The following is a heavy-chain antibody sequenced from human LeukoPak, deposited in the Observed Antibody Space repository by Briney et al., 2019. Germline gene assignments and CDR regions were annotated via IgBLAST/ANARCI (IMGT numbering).Heavy chain of an antibody. J-gene: IGHJ5*02. CDR2: IYYSGST. CDR3: ARHRTIFGVATRFDP. Sequence: SETLSLTCAVYGGSFSGYYWSWIRQPPGKGLEWIGSIYYSGSTYYNPSLKSRVTISVDTSKNQFSLKLSSVTAADTAVYYCARHRTIFGVATRFDPWGQGTLVTVSS. V-gene: IGHV4-34*01. D-gene: IGHD3-3*01. CDR1: GGSFSGYY.